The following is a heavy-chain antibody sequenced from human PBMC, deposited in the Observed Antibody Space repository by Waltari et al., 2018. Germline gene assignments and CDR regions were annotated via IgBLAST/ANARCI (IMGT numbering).Heavy chain of an antibody. CDR2: INPNSGGT. J-gene: IGHJ6*02. CDR3: ASDSLYYYYGMDV. CDR1: GYTFPGYY. Sequence: QVQLVQSGAEVKKPGASVTVSCKASGYTFPGYYMHWVRQAPGQGFEWMGRINPNSGGTNYAQKFQGRVTMTRDTSISTAYMELSRLRSDDTAVYYCASDSLYYYYGMDVWGQGTTVTVSS. V-gene: IGHV1-2*06.